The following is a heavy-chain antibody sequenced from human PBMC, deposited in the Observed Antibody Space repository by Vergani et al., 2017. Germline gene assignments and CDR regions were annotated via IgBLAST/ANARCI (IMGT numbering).Heavy chain of an antibody. Sequence: EVQLVESGGGLVQPGGSLRLSCAASGFTVSSNYMSWVRQAPGKGLEWVSVIYSGGSTYSADSVKGRFTISRDNSKNTLYLQMNSLRAEDTAVYYCAKDKRTLWYYEWYFDLWGRGTLVTVSS. CDR2: IYSGGST. CDR1: GFTVSSNY. CDR3: AKDKRTLWYYEWYFDL. V-gene: IGHV3-66*01. J-gene: IGHJ2*01. D-gene: IGHD3-22*01.